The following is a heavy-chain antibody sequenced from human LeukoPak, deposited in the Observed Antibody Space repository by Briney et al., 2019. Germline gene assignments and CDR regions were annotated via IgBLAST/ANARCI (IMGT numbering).Heavy chain of an antibody. CDR3: AVSNWIDP. CDR1: RFTFDDYA. J-gene: IGHJ5*02. Sequence: PGGSLRLSCAASRFTFDDYAMHWVRQAPGKGLVWVSCISFDGSDATYADSVKGRFTISRDNAKNTLHLQMDSLTVEDTAVYYCAVSNWIDPWGLGTLVTVSS. CDR2: ISFDGSDA. V-gene: IGHV3-74*01.